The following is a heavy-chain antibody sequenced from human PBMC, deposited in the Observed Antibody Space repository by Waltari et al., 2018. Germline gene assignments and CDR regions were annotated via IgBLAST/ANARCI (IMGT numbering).Heavy chain of an antibody. J-gene: IGHJ3*01. D-gene: IGHD5-12*01. CDR2: VSYSGTT. Sequence: QLQLQESGPRLVRPSETLSLICRVSGVSITSNRHYWAWIRQSPGQGLEWIGTVSYSGTTSLRPSLKSRVSVSRDTSKNQVSLILGSVTAADMAVYYCATYIGASVGTAAFDVWGQGTMVTVSS. CDR3: ATYIGASVGTAAFDV. CDR1: GVSITSNRHY. V-gene: IGHV4-39*01.